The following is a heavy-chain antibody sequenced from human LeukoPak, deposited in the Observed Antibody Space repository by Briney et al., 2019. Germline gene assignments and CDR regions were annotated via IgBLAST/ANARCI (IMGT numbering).Heavy chain of an antibody. D-gene: IGHD3-22*01. CDR3: AKAYYYDSSGYYYPGDY. CDR1: GFTFSSYA. Sequence: QPGRSLRLSCAASGFTFSSYAMSWVRQAPGKGLEWVSAISGSGGSTYYADSVKGRFTISRDNSKNTLYLQMNSLRAEDTAVYYCAKAYYYDSSGYYYPGDYWGQGTLVTVSS. V-gene: IGHV3-23*01. CDR2: ISGSGGST. J-gene: IGHJ4*02.